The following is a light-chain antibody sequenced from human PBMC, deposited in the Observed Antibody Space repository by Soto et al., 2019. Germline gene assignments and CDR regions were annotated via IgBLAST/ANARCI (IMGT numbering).Light chain of an antibody. V-gene: IGKV3-20*01. CDR3: QQFGSSPGFT. Sequence: EIVLTQSPGTLSLSPGERATLSCRASQSINNRYLASYQQKPGQAPRLLIYGASSRATGIPDRFIGSGSGTDFTLTISRLEPEDFAVYYCQQFGSSPGFTFGPGTKVDIK. CDR1: QSINNRY. CDR2: GAS. J-gene: IGKJ3*01.